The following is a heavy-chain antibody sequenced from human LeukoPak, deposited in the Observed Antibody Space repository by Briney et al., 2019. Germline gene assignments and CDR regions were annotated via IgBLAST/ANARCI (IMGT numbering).Heavy chain of an antibody. D-gene: IGHD1-7*01. CDR2: IYPGDSGT. V-gene: IGHV5-51*01. CDR1: GYSFTSYW. J-gene: IGHJ5*02. CDR3: ARRNWNYAAWFDP. Sequence: GESLKISCKGSGYSFTSYWIGWVRQVPGKGLEWMGIIYPGDSGTRYSPSFQGQVTISADKSISTAYLQWSSLKASDTAMYYRARRNWNYAAWFDPWGQGTLVTVSS.